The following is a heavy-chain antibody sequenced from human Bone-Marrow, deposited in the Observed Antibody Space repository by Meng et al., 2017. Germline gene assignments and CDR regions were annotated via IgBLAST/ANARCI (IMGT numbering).Heavy chain of an antibody. CDR1: GDSISSGIYY. CDR2: IYYSGTT. V-gene: IGHV4-39*07. J-gene: IGHJ4*02. D-gene: IGHD3-22*01. CDR3: TGDGGTMMLVVTEKAHFDY. Sequence: SETLSLTCTVSGDSISSGIYYWGWICQSPGKGLGWIGSIYYSGTTYYNPSLKSRLTISVDPYKNQFSPRLNSVTAADTAVYCCTGDGGTMMLVVTEKAHFDYWGQGTLVTVSS.